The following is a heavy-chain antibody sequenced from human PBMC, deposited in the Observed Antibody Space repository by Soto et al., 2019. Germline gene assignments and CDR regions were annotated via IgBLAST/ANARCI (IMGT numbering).Heavy chain of an antibody. CDR2: IKDGGST. V-gene: IGHV4-34*01. J-gene: IGHJ4*02. CDR1: GGSLSGYY. D-gene: IGHD5-12*01. Sequence: QVQLQQWGAGLLKPSETLSLTCAVNGGSLSGYYWSWIRQPPGKGLEWIGEIKDGGSTNYSPSLRGRVTIPSDTSKNQFSLRRNSVAAADTAVYFCARGQEGIVATHWDQGPLITFSS. CDR3: ARGQEGIVATH.